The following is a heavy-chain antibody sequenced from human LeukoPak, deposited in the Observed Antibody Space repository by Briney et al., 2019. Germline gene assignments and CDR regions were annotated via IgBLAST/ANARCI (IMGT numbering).Heavy chain of an antibody. V-gene: IGHV4-59*01. CDR2: IYYSGST. CDR1: GGSISSYY. J-gene: IGHJ6*02. D-gene: IGHD4-17*01. Sequence: SETLSLTCTVSGGSISSYYWSWIRQPPGKGLEWIGYIYYSGSTNYNPSLKSRVTISVDTSKNQFSLKLSSVTAADTAVYYCARDRGYGDYLSYYYYGMDVWGQGTTVTASS. CDR3: ARDRGYGDYLSYYYYGMDV.